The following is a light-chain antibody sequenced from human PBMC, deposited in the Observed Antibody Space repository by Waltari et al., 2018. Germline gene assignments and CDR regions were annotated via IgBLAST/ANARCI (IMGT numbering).Light chain of an antibody. V-gene: IGKV1-39*01. J-gene: IGKJ4*01. CDR2: AAS. CDR3: QQSYSTPPT. Sequence: DIQMTQFPSSLSASVGDRVTITCRASQSISSYLNWYQQKTGKTPKLLSYAASSLQSGGPSRFSGSGSETDFTLTISSLQPEDFATYYCQQSYSTPPTFGGGTKVEIK. CDR1: QSISSY.